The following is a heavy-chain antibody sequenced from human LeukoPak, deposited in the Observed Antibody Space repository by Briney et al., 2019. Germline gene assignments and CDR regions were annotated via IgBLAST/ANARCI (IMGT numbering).Heavy chain of an antibody. D-gene: IGHD6-19*01. CDR1: GYTFTGYY. CDR2: INPNSGGT. Sequence: ASVKVSCKASGYTFTGYYMHWVRQAPGQGLEWMGWINPNSGGTNYAQKFQGRVTMTRDTSISTAYMELSRLRSDDTAVYYCASDDGYSSGWYGGWFDPWGQGTLVTVSS. V-gene: IGHV1-2*02. CDR3: ASDDGYSSGWYGGWFDP. J-gene: IGHJ5*02.